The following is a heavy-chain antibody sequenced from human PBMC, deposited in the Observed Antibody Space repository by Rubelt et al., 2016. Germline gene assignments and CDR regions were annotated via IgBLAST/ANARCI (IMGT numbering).Heavy chain of an antibody. CDR3: ARHPPRVRANWFDP. Sequence: YISSSSSYTNYADSVKGRFTISRDNAKNSLYLQMNSLRAEDTAVYYCARHPPRVRANWFDPWGQGTLVTVSS. V-gene: IGHV3-11*03. J-gene: IGHJ5*02. CDR2: ISSSSSYT.